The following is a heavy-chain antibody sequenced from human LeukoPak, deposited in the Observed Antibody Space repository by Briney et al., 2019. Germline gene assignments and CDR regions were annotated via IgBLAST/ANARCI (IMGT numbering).Heavy chain of an antibody. V-gene: IGHV4-38-2*01. CDR1: GYSISSGYY. D-gene: IGHD3/OR15-3a*01. J-gene: IGHJ5*02. CDR2: IYHSGST. Sequence: SETLSLTCAVSGYSISSGYYWGWIRQPPGKGLEWIGSIYHSGSTYYNPSLKGRVTISVDTSKNQFSLKLSSVTAADTAVYYCARHVYGLVITYEWFDPWGQGTLVTVSS. CDR3: ARHVYGLVITYEWFDP.